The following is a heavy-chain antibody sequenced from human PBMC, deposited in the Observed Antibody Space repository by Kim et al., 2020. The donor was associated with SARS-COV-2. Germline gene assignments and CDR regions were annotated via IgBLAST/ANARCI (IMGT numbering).Heavy chain of an antibody. CDR3: AKGSSVARPYYFDY. V-gene: IGHV3-23*01. D-gene: IGHD2-15*01. J-gene: IGHJ4*02. Sequence: AASVQGRFTIARDNSKHTLFLQMNSLGAEDSAVDYCAKGSSVARPYYFDYWGQGTLVTVSS.